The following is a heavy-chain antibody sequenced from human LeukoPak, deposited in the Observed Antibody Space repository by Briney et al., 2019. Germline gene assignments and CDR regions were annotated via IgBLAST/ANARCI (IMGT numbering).Heavy chain of an antibody. D-gene: IGHD6-6*01. V-gene: IGHV1-2*02. CDR1: GYTFSGYY. CDR2: INPNSGGT. J-gene: IGHJ4*02. Sequence: ASVKVSCKTSGYTFSGYYIHWVRQAPGQGLEWMGWINPNSGGTNYAQKFQGRVTMTRDTSISTAYMELSRLRSDDTAVYYCAREWQLVLDYWGQGTLVTVSS. CDR3: AREWQLVLDY.